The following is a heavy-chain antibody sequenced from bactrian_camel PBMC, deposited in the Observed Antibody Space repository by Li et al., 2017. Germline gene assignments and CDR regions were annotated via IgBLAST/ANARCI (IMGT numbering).Heavy chain of an antibody. D-gene: IGHD7*01. J-gene: IGHJ6*01. CDR3: ATWWSVGF. Sequence: HAQLVESGGGTVQAGGSLKLSCVASEYTAKDNACMGWFRQAPGAEREGIAAIHSSGSTIYADSVKGRFTISRDNAKNTLYLQMNSLKTEDTAVYYCATWWSVGFWGQGTQVTVS. V-gene: IGHV3S53*01. CDR1: EYTAKDNA. CDR2: IHSSGST.